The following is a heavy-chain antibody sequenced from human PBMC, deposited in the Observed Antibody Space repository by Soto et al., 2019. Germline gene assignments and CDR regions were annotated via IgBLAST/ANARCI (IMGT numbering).Heavy chain of an antibody. D-gene: IGHD3-3*01. Sequence: TLSLTCAVYGGSFSGYYWSWIRQPPGKGLEWIGEINHSGSTNYNPSLKSRVTISVDTSKNQFSLKLSSVTAADTAVYYCARGHIIPDYWGQGTLVTVSS. CDR3: ARGHIIPDY. CDR1: GGSFSGYY. J-gene: IGHJ4*02. CDR2: INHSGST. V-gene: IGHV4-34*01.